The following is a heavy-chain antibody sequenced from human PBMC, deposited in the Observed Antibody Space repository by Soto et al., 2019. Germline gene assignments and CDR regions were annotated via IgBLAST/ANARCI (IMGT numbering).Heavy chain of an antibody. Sequence: SLCLTCAVSEYSMSSGYYWGWIRQPPGKWLEWIGSIYHSGSTYYNPSPKSRVTISVDTSKNQFSLKLSSVTAADTAVYYCAREYYYDPGWFDPWGQGTLVTVSS. CDR3: AREYYYDPGWFDP. V-gene: IGHV4-38-2*01. J-gene: IGHJ5*02. CDR2: IYHSGST. D-gene: IGHD3-22*01. CDR1: EYSMSSGYY.